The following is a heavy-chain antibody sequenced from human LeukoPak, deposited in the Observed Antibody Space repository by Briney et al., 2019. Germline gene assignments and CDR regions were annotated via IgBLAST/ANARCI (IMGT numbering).Heavy chain of an antibody. J-gene: IGHJ6*02. V-gene: IGHV1-3*01. D-gene: IGHD2-2*01. Sequence: ASVKVSCKASGYTFTSYAMHWVRQAPGQRLEWMGWINAGNGNTKYSQKFQGRVTITRDTSANTAYMELSSLRVEDTAVYYCARERRYCSTISCYGMDVWGQGTTVTVSS. CDR1: GYTFTSYA. CDR2: INAGNGNT. CDR3: ARERRYCSTISCYGMDV.